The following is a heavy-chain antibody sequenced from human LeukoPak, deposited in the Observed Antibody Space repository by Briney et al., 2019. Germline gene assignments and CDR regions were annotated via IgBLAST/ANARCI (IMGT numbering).Heavy chain of an antibody. CDR3: ARLPLRSHFDY. CDR1: GGSISGYY. J-gene: IGHJ4*02. CDR2: IYYSGST. Sequence: PSETLSLTCTVPGGSISGYYWSWIRQPPGKGLEWIGYIYYSGSTNYNPSLKSRVTISVDTSKHQFSLKLNSVTAADTAVYYCARLPLRSHFDYWGQGALLTVSS. V-gene: IGHV4-59*08.